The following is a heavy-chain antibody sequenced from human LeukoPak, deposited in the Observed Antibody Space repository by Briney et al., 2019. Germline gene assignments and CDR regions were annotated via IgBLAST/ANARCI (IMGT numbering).Heavy chain of an antibody. CDR1: GASISTINRF. CDR2: ILYTVST. CDR3: ARRLEIETYFDY. Sequence: SETLSLTCTVSGASISTINRFWDSIRPPPGKGLGWIGTILYTVSTYYSPSLKSRVALSVDTSKNQFSLKLRSVTAADTAVYYCARRLEIETYFDYLGQGTLVSVAS. V-gene: IGHV4-39*01. J-gene: IGHJ4*02. D-gene: IGHD1-1*01.